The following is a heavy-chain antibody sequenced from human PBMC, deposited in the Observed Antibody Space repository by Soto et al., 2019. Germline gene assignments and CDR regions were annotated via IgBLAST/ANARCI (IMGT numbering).Heavy chain of an antibody. Sequence: VDSLKISCVGSGYSFSTYWINWFIQLPVKGLEWMVQIDLSDSYVNYSPSFQGHVTISADQSINTAYLQWRSLKASDTAMSYCARQGYSGYDFKGSWLDPWGKGPTVIASS. V-gene: IGHV5-10-1*01. CDR2: IDLSDSYV. D-gene: IGHD5-12*01. J-gene: IGHJ5*02. CDR3: ARQGYSGYDFKGSWLDP. CDR1: GYSFSTYW.